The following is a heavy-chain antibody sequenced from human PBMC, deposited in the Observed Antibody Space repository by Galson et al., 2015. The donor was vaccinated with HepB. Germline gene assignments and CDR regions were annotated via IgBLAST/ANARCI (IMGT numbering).Heavy chain of an antibody. V-gene: IGHV4-39*01. Sequence: SETLSLTCTVSGGSISSSSYYWGWIRQPPGKGLEWIGSISYSGSTYYNPSLKSRVTISVDTSKNQFSLKLISVTAADTAVYYCARRSTDYRRDWFDPWGQGTLVTVSS. CDR1: GGSISSSSYY. D-gene: IGHD4-11*01. J-gene: IGHJ5*02. CDR3: ARRSTDYRRDWFDP. CDR2: ISYSGST.